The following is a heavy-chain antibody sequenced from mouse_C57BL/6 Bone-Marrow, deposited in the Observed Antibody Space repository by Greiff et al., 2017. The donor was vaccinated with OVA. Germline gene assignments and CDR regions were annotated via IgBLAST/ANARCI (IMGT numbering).Heavy chain of an antibody. CDR3: ARWGYYGSSSFAY. V-gene: IGHV1-55*01. Sequence: QVHVKQPGAELVKPGASVKMSCKASGYTFTSYWITWVKQRPGQGLEWIGDIYPGSGSTNYNEKFKSKATLTVDTSSSTAYMQLSSLTSEDSAVYYCARWGYYGSSSFAYWGQGTLVTVSA. CDR2: IYPGSGST. CDR1: GYTFTSYW. J-gene: IGHJ3*01. D-gene: IGHD1-1*01.